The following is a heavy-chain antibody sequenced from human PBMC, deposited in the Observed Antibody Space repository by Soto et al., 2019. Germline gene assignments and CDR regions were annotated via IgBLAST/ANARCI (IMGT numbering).Heavy chain of an antibody. CDR1: GFTFNNAW. CDR3: ATSRASCFCFDY. J-gene: IGHJ4*02. CDR2: IKSNPVVGTV. D-gene: IGHD2-2*01. V-gene: IGHV3-15*01. Sequence: GGSLRLSCATSGFTFNNAWMNWVRQAPGKRLKWVGRIKSNPVVGTVDYTAPVKGRFTISRDDSENTLYLQMDSLRPEVTAVYYCATSRASCFCFDYWGQGALVTVSS.